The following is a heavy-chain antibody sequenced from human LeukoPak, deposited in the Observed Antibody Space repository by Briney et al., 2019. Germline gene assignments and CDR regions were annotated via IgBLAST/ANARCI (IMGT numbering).Heavy chain of an antibody. V-gene: IGHV3-69-1*01. CDR1: GGTFSNYA. D-gene: IGHD3/OR15-3a*01. CDR2: ISSSSSI. Sequence: ASVKVSCKASGGTFSNYAMNWVRQAPGKGLEWISHISSSSSISYADSVKGRFTNSRDNAKNSLYLQMNSLRDEDTAVYYCARDVDWAFDIWGQGTMVTVSS. J-gene: IGHJ3*02. CDR3: ARDVDWAFDI.